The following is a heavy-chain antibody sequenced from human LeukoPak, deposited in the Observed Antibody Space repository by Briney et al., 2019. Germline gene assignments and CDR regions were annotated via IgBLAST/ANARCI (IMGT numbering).Heavy chain of an antibody. CDR1: GGTFSSYA. J-gene: IGHJ3*02. D-gene: IGHD3-22*01. Sequence: SVKVSCKASGGTFSSYAISWVRQAPGQGLEWMGRITPILGIANYAQKFQGRVTITADKSTSTAYMELSSLRSEDTAVYYCARLRDDYDSSGYYPGAFDIWGQGTMVTVSS. CDR3: ARLRDDYDSSGYYPGAFDI. CDR2: ITPILGIA. V-gene: IGHV1-69*04.